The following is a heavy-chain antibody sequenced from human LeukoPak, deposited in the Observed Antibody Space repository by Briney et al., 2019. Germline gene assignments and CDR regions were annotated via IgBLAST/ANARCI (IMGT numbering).Heavy chain of an antibody. CDR3: ARSLNSSPPFDY. CDR1: GASISSYY. Sequence: TSETLSLTCAVSGASISSYYWSWIRQPPGKGLEWIGYIYYSGSTNYNPSLKSRVTMSVDTSKNQFSLKLSSVTAADTAVYYCARSLNSSPPFDYWGQGTLVTVSS. CDR2: IYYSGST. D-gene: IGHD6-13*01. J-gene: IGHJ4*02. V-gene: IGHV4-59*01.